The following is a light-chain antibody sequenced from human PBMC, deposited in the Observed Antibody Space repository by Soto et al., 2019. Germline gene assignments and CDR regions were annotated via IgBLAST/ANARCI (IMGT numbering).Light chain of an antibody. V-gene: IGKV3-15*01. CDR2: GAS. J-gene: IGKJ4*01. CDR3: QQDNNWPPFT. Sequence: EIVMTQSPATLSVSPGERATLSCRASQSVSSNLAWYQQKPGQAPRLLIYGASIRVTGIPARFSGSGSGTEFTLTISSLQSEDFAVYYCQQDNNWPPFTFGGGTKVEIK. CDR1: QSVSSN.